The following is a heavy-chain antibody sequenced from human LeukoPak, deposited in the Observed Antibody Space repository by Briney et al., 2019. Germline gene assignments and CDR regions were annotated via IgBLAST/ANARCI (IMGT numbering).Heavy chain of an antibody. Sequence: AGGSLRLSCAASGFTVSSNYMSWVRHAPGKGLEWVSVIYSGVSTYYADSVKGRFTISRDNPKNTLYLQMNSLRAADTAVYYCARDLGRYWGQGTLVTVFS. J-gene: IGHJ4*02. CDR3: ARDLGRY. D-gene: IGHD1-26*01. V-gene: IGHV3-53*01. CDR2: IYSGVST. CDR1: GFTVSSNY.